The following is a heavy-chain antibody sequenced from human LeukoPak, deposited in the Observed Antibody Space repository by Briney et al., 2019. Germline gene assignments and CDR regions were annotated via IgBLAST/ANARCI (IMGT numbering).Heavy chain of an antibody. CDR2: INHSGST. V-gene: IGHV4-34*01. CDR3: ARGRYYDSSGYWYYYYYGMDV. D-gene: IGHD3-22*01. Sequence: SETLSLTCAVYSGSFSGYYWSWIRQPPGKGLEWIGEINHSGSTNYNPSLKSRVTISVDTSKNQFSLKLSSVTAADTAVYYCARGRYYDSSGYWYYYYYGMDVWGQGTTVTVSS. J-gene: IGHJ6*02. CDR1: SGSFSGYY.